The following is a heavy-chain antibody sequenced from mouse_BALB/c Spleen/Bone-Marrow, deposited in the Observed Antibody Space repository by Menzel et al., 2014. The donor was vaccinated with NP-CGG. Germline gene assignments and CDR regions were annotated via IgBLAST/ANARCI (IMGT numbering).Heavy chain of an antibody. CDR2: ISYSANT. V-gene: IGHV3-2*02. J-gene: IGHJ3*01. CDR1: GCSITSDYA. CDR3: TRGTTAGFAY. D-gene: IGHD1-2*01. Sequence: EVQLQQSGPGLVKPSQSLSLTCTVTGCSITSDYAWNWIRQFPGDKLEWMGYISYSANTNYNPSLKSRISITRDTSKNQFFLQLNSVTAEDTATYYCTRGTTAGFAYWGLGTLVTVSA.